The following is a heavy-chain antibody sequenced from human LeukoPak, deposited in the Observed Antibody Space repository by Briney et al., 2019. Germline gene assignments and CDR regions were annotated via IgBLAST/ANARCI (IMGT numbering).Heavy chain of an antibody. J-gene: IGHJ4*02. Sequence: GGSLRLSCAASGFTFSSYAMHWVRQAPGKGLEWVAVISYDGSNKYYADSVKGRFTISRDNSKNTLYPQMNSLRAEDTAVYYCAKVLGRGIGDYETHWGQGTLVTVSS. CDR3: AKVLGRGIGDYETH. CDR1: GFTFSSYA. CDR2: ISYDGSNK. V-gene: IGHV3-30*04. D-gene: IGHD4-17*01.